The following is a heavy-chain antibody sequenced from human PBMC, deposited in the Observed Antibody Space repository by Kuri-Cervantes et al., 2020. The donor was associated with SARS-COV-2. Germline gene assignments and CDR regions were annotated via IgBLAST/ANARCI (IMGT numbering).Heavy chain of an antibody. V-gene: IGHV4-38-2*01. CDR3: ASYHQLLPRRPFDY. Sequence: GSLRLSCAVSGYSISSGYYWGWIRQPPGKGLEWIGSIYYSGSTYYNPSLKSRVTISVDTSKNQFSLKLSSVTAADTAVYYCASYHQLLPRRPFDYWGQGTLVTVSS. CDR1: GYSISSGYY. D-gene: IGHD2-2*01. CDR2: IYYSGST. J-gene: IGHJ4*02.